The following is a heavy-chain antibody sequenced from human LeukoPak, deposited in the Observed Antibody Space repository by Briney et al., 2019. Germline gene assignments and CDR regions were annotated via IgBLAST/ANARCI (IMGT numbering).Heavy chain of an antibody. CDR1: GLTFDDYA. Sequence: PGGSLRLSCAASGLTFDDYAMHWVRQAPGKGLEWVSLISGDGGSTYYADSVKGRFTISRDNSKNSLYLQMNSLTTEDTALYYCAKDRGGYSYAADYWGQETLVTVSS. CDR3: AKDRGGYSYAADY. D-gene: IGHD5-18*01. J-gene: IGHJ4*02. V-gene: IGHV3-43*02. CDR2: ISGDGGST.